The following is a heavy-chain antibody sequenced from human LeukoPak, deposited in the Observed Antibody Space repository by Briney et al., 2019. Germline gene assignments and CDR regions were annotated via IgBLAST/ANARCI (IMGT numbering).Heavy chain of an antibody. CDR1: GGSITNYY. CDR2: IYYTGST. CDR3: ARLYGDPHFDY. D-gene: IGHD4-17*01. V-gene: IGHV4-59*08. J-gene: IGHJ4*02. Sequence: PSETLSLTCTVSGGSITNYYWSWIRQPPGKGLEWIGFIYYTGSTNYNPSLKSRVTISVDTSKNQFSLKLNSVTAADTAVYYCARLYGDPHFDYWGQGTLVTVSS.